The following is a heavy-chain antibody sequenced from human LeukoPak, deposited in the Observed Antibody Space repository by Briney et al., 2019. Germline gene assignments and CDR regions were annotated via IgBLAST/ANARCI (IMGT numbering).Heavy chain of an antibody. CDR3: ARKVPNDSSGYYYRGQFDP. V-gene: IGHV1-69*06. Sequence: ASVKVSCKASGGTFSSYAISWVRQAPGQGLEWMGGIIPIFGTANYAQKFQGRVTITADKSTSTAYMELSSLRSEDMAVYYCARKVPNDSSGYYYRGQFDPWGQGTLVTVSS. CDR1: GGTFSSYA. CDR2: IIPIFGTA. J-gene: IGHJ5*02. D-gene: IGHD3-22*01.